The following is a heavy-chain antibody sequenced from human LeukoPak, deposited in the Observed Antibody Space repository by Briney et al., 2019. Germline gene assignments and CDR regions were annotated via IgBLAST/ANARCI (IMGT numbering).Heavy chain of an antibody. Sequence: GASVTVSCKASGYTFTSYGISWVRQAPGQGLEWMGWISAYNGNTNYAQKLQGRVTMTTDTSTSTAYMELRSLRSDDTAVYYCARDRLNYYGYTPLDYWGQGTLVTVSS. CDR2: ISAYNGNT. CDR3: ARDRLNYYGYTPLDY. V-gene: IGHV1-18*01. CDR1: GYTFTSYG. D-gene: IGHD3-10*01. J-gene: IGHJ4*02.